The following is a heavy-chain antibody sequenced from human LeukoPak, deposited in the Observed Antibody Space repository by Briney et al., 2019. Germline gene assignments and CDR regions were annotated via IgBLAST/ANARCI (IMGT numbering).Heavy chain of an antibody. V-gene: IGHV4-38-2*02. Sequence: SETLSLTCTVSGYSISSGYYWGWIRQPPGKGLEWIGYIYHSGSTYYNPSLKSRVTISVDTSKNQFSLKLNSVTAADTAAYYCVRVDYYDGSDSADYWGQGTLVTVSS. CDR2: IYHSGST. CDR1: GYSISSGYY. J-gene: IGHJ4*02. CDR3: VRVDYYDGSDSADY. D-gene: IGHD3-22*01.